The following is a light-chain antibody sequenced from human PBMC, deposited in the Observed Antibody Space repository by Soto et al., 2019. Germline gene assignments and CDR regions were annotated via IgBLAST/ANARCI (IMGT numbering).Light chain of an antibody. V-gene: IGKV2-30*01. CDR3: VQGTHWPPT. CDR2: KAS. Sequence: DVVMTQSPLSLPVTLGQPASISCRSSRSLVYSDGNAYLNWFHQRPGQSPRRLIYKASNRDSGVPERLSGSESGTDFKLHNNRVEAKDVGVDYYVQGTHWPPTSGPGTRVE. CDR1: RSLVYSDGNAY. J-gene: IGKJ1*01.